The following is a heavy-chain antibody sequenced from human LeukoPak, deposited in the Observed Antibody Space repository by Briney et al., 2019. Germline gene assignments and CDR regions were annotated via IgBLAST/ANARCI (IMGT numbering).Heavy chain of an antibody. Sequence: HSGRSLRLSCTASGFTFGDYAMSWVRQAPGKGLERVGFIRSKAYGGTTEYAASAKGRFTISRDDSKSLAYLQMNSLKTEDTAVYYCTRAGTRSLPWIDYWGQGTLVTVSS. D-gene: IGHD1-7*01. V-gene: IGHV3-49*04. CDR2: IRSKAYGGTT. CDR3: TRAGTRSLPWIDY. J-gene: IGHJ4*02. CDR1: GFTFGDYA.